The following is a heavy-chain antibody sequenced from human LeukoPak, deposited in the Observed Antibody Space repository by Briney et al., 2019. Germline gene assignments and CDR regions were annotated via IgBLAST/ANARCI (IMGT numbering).Heavy chain of an antibody. V-gene: IGHV3-7*01. J-gene: IGHJ4*02. CDR2: IKQDGSEK. D-gene: IGHD2-2*01. CDR3: ARERSGSSCQDC. Sequence: GSLRLSCAASGFTFSSYWMSWLRQAPGKGLEWVANIKQDGSEKSYVDSVRGRFTISRDNAKNSLYLQINGLRAEDTAVYYCARERSGSSCQDCWGRGTLVTVSS. CDR1: GFTFSSYW.